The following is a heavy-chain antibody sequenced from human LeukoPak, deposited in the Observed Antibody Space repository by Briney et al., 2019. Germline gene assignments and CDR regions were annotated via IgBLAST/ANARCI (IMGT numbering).Heavy chain of an antibody. Sequence: GGSLRLSCAASGFTFSSYWMSWVRQAPGKGLEWVANIKQDGSEKSYVDSVKGRFTISRDNAKNSLYLQMNSLRVEDTAVYYCARVSLYSSGWYTPNWYFDLWGRGTLVTVSS. J-gene: IGHJ2*01. CDR3: ARVSLYSSGWYTPNWYFDL. V-gene: IGHV3-7*01. D-gene: IGHD6-19*01. CDR1: GFTFSSYW. CDR2: IKQDGSEK.